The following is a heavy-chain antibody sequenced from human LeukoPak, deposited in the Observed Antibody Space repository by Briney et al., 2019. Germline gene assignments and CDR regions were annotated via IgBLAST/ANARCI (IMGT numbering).Heavy chain of an antibody. V-gene: IGHV3-23*01. D-gene: IGHD2-15*01. CDR3: AKSDCSGGSCYSFDD. J-gene: IGHJ4*02. CDR1: GFTCSSYA. Sequence: GGSLRLSCAASGFTCSSYAMSRVRQAPGKGLEGVSAIRGSSSSKYYAGAGKCRLTISRNNSKTTLYLQINSLRAEDMAVYYCAKSDCSGGSCYSFDDWGQGTLVTVSS. CDR2: IRGSSSSK.